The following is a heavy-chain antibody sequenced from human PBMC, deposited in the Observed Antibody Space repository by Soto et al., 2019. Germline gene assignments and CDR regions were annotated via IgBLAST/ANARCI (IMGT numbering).Heavy chain of an antibody. CDR1: GFTFSSHA. D-gene: IGHD6-19*01. J-gene: IGHJ4*02. CDR2: ISGSGSST. V-gene: IGHV3-23*01. Sequence: GGSLRLSCAASGFTFSSHAMNWVRQAPGKGLEWVSVISGSGSSTYYADSVKGRFTISRDNSKNTLYLQMNSLRAEDTAVYYCAKEGEHSSGWANFDYWGQGTLVTVSS. CDR3: AKEGEHSSGWANFDY.